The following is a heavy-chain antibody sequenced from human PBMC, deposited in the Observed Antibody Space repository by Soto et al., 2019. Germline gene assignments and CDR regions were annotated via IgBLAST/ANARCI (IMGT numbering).Heavy chain of an antibody. J-gene: IGHJ4*02. D-gene: IGHD4-17*01. CDR2: ISSSSTI. CDR3: ARDTNNNYGDYGQFDY. Sequence: GGSLRLSCAASGFTFSSYSMNWVRQAPGKGLEWVSYISSSSTIYYADSVKGRFTISRDNAKNSLYLQMNSLRDEDTAVYYCARDTNNNYGDYGQFDYWGQGTLVTVSS. CDR1: GFTFSSYS. V-gene: IGHV3-48*02.